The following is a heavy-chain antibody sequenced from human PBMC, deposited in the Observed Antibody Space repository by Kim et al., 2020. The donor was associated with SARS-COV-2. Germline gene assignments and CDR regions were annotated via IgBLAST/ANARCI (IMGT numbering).Heavy chain of an antibody. D-gene: IGHD2-15*01. CDR1: GYTFTSYG. J-gene: IGHJ6*02. CDR2: ISAYNGNT. CDR3: ARAKEGYCSGGSCYYYYYGMDV. V-gene: IGHV1-18*04. Sequence: ASVKVSCKASGYTFTSYGISWVRQAPGQGLEWMGWISAYNGNTNYAQKLQGRVTMTTDTSTSTAYMELRSLRSDDTAVYYCARAKEGYCSGGSCYYYYYGMDVWGQGTTVTVSS.